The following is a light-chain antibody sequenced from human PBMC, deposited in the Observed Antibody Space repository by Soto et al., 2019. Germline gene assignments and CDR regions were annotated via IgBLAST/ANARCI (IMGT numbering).Light chain of an antibody. CDR3: AAWDDSLNGWV. CDR1: NSNIGSNT. CDR2: SNN. V-gene: IGLV1-44*01. J-gene: IGLJ3*02. Sequence: QSVLTQPPSASGTPGQRVTISCSGSNSNIGSNTVNWYQQVPGTAPKLLIYSNNQRPSGVPDRLSGSKSGTSASLAISGLQSEDEADYSCAAWDDSLNGWVFGGGTKLTVL.